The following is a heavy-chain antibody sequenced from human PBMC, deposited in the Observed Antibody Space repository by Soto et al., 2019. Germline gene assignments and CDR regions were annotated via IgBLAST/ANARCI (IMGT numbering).Heavy chain of an antibody. Sequence: PGESLKISCKGSGYSFTSYWVGWVRQMPGKGLEWMGIIYPGDSDTRYSPSFQGQVTISADKSISTAYMEVTSLRHGDTAVYFCARSDDSTSYPLDLWGPGTLVTVSS. CDR1: GYSFTSYW. CDR3: ARSDDSTSYPLDL. D-gene: IGHD4-4*01. V-gene: IGHV5-51*01. CDR2: IYPGDSDT. J-gene: IGHJ5*02.